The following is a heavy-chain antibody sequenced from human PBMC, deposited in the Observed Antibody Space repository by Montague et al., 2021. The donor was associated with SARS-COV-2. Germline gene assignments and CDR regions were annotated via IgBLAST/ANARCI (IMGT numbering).Heavy chain of an antibody. D-gene: IGHD6-13*01. Sequence: PALVKPTQTLTLTCTFSGSLLSTSGEAVGWIRKPPGKALEWLALIYWDDDKRYSPPLKSRLTITKDTSNNQVVVTMTNMEPVDTATYYCSHRGGSSWTKPYFDYWGQGTLVTVSS. CDR2: IYWDDDK. V-gene: IGHV2-5*02. CDR1: GSLLSTSGEA. J-gene: IGHJ4*02. CDR3: SHRGGSSWTKPYFDY.